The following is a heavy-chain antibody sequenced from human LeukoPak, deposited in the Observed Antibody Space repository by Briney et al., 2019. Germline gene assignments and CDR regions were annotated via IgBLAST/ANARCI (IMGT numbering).Heavy chain of an antibody. Sequence: PGGSLRLSCAASGFTFSSYWMSWVRQAPGKGLEWVANIKQDGSEKYYVDSVKGRFTISRDNAKNSLYLQMNSLRAEDTAVYYCARVIDGDDYYYYYGMDVWGQGTTVTVSS. CDR2: IKQDGSEK. V-gene: IGHV3-7*01. D-gene: IGHD4-17*01. CDR1: GFTFSSYW. CDR3: ARVIDGDDYYYYYGMDV. J-gene: IGHJ6*02.